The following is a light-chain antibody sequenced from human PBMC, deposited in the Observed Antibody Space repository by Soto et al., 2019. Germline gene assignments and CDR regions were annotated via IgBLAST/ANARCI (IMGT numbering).Light chain of an antibody. CDR2: SVS. CDR1: SSDIGTYDH. CDR3: ISYIVSRSCV. J-gene: IGLJ1*01. Sequence: QSALTQPASVSGSPRQSITISCNGTSSDIGTYDHVAWFQQFPGKTPKLVIYSVSDRPSGVSYRFSGSKSGHTASLTISGLQADDEADYYCISYIVSRSCVFGAGTKVTVL. V-gene: IGLV2-14*01.